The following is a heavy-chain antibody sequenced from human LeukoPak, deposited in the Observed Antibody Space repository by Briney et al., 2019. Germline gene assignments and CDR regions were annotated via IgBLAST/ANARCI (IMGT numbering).Heavy chain of an antibody. CDR2: ISGSGGST. CDR3: AKWDRIMITFGGVIVR. Sequence: GGSLRLSCAASGFTFDDYGMSWVRQAPGKGLEWVSAISGSGGSTYYADSVKGRFTISRDNSKNTLYLQMNSLRAEDTAVYYCAKWDRIMITFGGVIVRWGQGTLVTVSS. V-gene: IGHV3-23*01. J-gene: IGHJ4*02. D-gene: IGHD3-16*02. CDR1: GFTFDDYG.